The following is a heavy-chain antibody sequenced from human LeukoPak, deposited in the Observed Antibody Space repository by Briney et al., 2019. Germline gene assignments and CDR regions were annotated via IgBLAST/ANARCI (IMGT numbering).Heavy chain of an antibody. J-gene: IGHJ4*02. CDR2: INSDGSST. Sequence: GGSLRLSCAASGFTFSSYWMHWVRQAPGKGLVWVSRINSDGSSTSYADSVKGRFTISRDNAKNTLYLQMNSLRAEGTAVYYCARASVGSSGYYRYYFDYWGQGTLVTVSS. D-gene: IGHD3-22*01. CDR1: GFTFSSYW. V-gene: IGHV3-74*01. CDR3: ARASVGSSGYYRYYFDY.